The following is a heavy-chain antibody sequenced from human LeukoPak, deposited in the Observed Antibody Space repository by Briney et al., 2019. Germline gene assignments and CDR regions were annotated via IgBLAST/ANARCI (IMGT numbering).Heavy chain of an antibody. CDR3: ASGPIAAATMYYFDY. J-gene: IGHJ4*02. V-gene: IGHV5-51*01. D-gene: IGHD6-13*01. CDR1: GYSFTSYW. CDR2: IYPGDSDT. Sequence: RGESLKISCKGSGYSFTSYWIGWVRQMPGKGLEWMGIIYPGDSDTRYSPSFQGQVTISADKSISTAYLQWSSLKASDTAMYYCASGPIAAATMYYFDYWGQGTLVTVSS.